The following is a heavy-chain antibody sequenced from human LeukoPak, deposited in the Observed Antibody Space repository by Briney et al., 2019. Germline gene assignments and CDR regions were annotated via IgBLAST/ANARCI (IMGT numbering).Heavy chain of an antibody. CDR1: GFSVSSNA. Sequence: GGSLRLSCAASGFSVSSNAMSWVRQAPGKGLEWVSSIGGSGGDTFDADSVEDWFIICGDNSKKMLFLLMNSLRAENAAVYYCAKGRGTTVTSAANYWGQGTLVTVPS. CDR3: AKGRGTTVTSAANY. CDR2: IGGSGGDT. D-gene: IGHD4-17*01. V-gene: IGHV3-23*01. J-gene: IGHJ4*02.